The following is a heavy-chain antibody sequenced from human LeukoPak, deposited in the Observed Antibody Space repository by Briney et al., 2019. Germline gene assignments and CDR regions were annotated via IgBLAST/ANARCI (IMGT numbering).Heavy chain of an antibody. CDR3: ARESCSGGSYSPAGY. J-gene: IGHJ4*02. D-gene: IGHD2-15*01. CDR1: GGSITSGGYS. CDR2: SYHSGST. Sequence: SQTLSLTCAVSGGSITSGGYSWSWIRQPPGKGLEWIGYSYHSGSTYYNPSLKSRVTISVDRSKNQFSLKLTSVTAADTAVYYCARESCSGGSYSPAGYWGQGTLVTVSS. V-gene: IGHV4-30-2*01.